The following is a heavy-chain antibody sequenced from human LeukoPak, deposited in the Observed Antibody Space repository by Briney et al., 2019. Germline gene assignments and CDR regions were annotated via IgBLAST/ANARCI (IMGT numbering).Heavy chain of an antibody. CDR2: ISGSGGST. D-gene: IGHD1-26*01. Sequence: GGSLRLSCAASGFTFSSYAMRWVRQAPGKGLEWVSGISGSGGSTYYADSVKGRFTISRDNSKNTLYLQMNSLRAEDTAIYYCAKEITVGATHTYYFDYWGQGTLVTVSS. V-gene: IGHV3-23*01. CDR1: GFTFSSYA. J-gene: IGHJ4*02. CDR3: AKEITVGATHTYYFDY.